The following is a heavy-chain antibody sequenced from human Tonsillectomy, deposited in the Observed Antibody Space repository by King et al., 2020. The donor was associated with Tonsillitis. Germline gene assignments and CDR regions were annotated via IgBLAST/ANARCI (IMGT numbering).Heavy chain of an antibody. Sequence: QLVQSGAEVKKPGASVKVSCKASGYTFTGYYMHWVRQAPGQGLEWMGWINPNSGGTNYAQKFQGRVTMTRDTSISTAYMGLSRLRSDDTAVDYCAREGRGYSGYDLGGDAFDIWGQGTMVTVSS. CDR1: GYTFTGYY. J-gene: IGHJ3*02. D-gene: IGHD5-12*01. CDR2: INPNSGGT. CDR3: AREGRGYSGYDLGGDAFDI. V-gene: IGHV1-2*02.